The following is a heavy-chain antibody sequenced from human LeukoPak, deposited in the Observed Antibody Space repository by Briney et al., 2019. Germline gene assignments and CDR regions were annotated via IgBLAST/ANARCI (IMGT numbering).Heavy chain of an antibody. CDR3: ARDSSGWYRYYYYGMDV. V-gene: IGHV3-66*01. J-gene: IGHJ6*02. Sequence: PGGSLRLSCAASGFTVSSNYMSWVRQAPGKGLEWVSVIYSGGSTYYADSVKGRFTISRDNSKNTLYLQMNSLRAEDTAVYYCARDSSGWYRYYYYGMDVWGQGTTVTVSS. CDR1: GFTVSSNY. D-gene: IGHD6-19*01. CDR2: IYSGGST.